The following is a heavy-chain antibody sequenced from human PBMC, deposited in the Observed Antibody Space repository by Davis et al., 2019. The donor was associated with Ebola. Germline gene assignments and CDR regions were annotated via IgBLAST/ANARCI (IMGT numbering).Heavy chain of an antibody. CDR1: GFRFGDYA. CDR3: AKSDYDTITRGADY. D-gene: IGHD4-17*01. CDR2: ISWGSGSI. Sequence: SLKISCAGPGFRFGDYAMHWFRQAPGKGLDWVSSISWGSGSIAYADSVKGRFTVSRDNAKNSVYLQMNSLRPEDTAFYYCAKSDYDTITRGADYWGQGTLVTVSS. V-gene: IGHV3-9*01. J-gene: IGHJ4*02.